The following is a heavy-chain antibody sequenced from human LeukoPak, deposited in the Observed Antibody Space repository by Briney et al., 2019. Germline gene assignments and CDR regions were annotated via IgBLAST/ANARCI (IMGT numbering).Heavy chain of an antibody. CDR2: INHSGST. D-gene: IGHD3-9*01. CDR1: GGSFSGYY. V-gene: IGHV4-34*01. Sequence: KPSETLSLTCAVYGGSFSGYYWSWIRQPPGEGLEWIGEINHSGSTNYNPSLKSRVTISVDTSKNQFSLKLSSVTAADTAVYYCARRGYDILTGYFDYWGQGTLVTVSS. J-gene: IGHJ4*02. CDR3: ARRGYDILTGYFDY.